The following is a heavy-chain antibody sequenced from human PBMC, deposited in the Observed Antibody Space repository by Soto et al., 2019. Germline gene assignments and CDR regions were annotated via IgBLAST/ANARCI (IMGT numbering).Heavy chain of an antibody. CDR2: ISAYNGNT. D-gene: IGHD2-15*01. CDR1: GYTFTSYG. CDR3: AREGCSGGSCYLAYPNWFDP. J-gene: IGHJ5*02. V-gene: IGHV1-18*01. Sequence: ASVKVSCKASGYTFTSYGISWVRQAPGQELEWMGWISAYNGNTNYAQKLQGRVTMTTDTSTSTAYMELRSLRSDDTAVYYCAREGCSGGSCYLAYPNWFDPWGQGTLVTVSS.